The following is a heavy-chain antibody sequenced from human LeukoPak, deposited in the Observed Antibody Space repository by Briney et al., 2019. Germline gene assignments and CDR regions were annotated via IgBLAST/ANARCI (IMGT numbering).Heavy chain of an antibody. CDR2: ISSSGSTI. J-gene: IGHJ6*03. Sequence: GGSLRLSCAASGFTFSDYYMSWIRQAPGKGLEWVSYISSSGSTIYYADSVKGRFTISRDNAKNSLYLQMNGLRAEDTAVYYCATHGSAHYYMDVWGKGTTVTISS. D-gene: IGHD2-2*03. CDR1: GFTFSDYY. CDR3: ATHGSAHYYMDV. V-gene: IGHV3-11*04.